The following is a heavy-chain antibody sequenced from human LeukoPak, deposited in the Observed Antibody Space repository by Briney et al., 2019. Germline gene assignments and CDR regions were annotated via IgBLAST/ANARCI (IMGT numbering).Heavy chain of an antibody. J-gene: IGHJ3*02. CDR3: ARHTRITTIVVVITDAFDI. D-gene: IGHD3-22*01. Sequence: SETLSLTCTVSGGSITTYSDYWAWIRQPPGQGLEWIGTIHYTGITYYKSSLKSRISISVDTSKNHFSLRLTSVTAADTAVYYCARHTRITTIVVVITDAFDIWGQGTMVTVSS. CDR1: GGSITTYSDY. CDR2: IHYTGIT. V-gene: IGHV4-39*01.